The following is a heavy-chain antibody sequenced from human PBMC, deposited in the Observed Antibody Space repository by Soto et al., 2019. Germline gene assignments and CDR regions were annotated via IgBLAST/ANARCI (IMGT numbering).Heavy chain of an antibody. CDR3: ARDSGSTTYYYYGMDV. CDR2: IIPIFGTA. D-gene: IGHD2-2*01. CDR1: GGTFSSYA. Sequence: SVKVSCKASGGTFSSYAISWVRQAPGQGLEWMGGIIPIFGTANYAQKFQGRVTITADESTSTAYMELSSLRSEDTAVYYCARDSGSTTYYYYGMDVWGQGTTVTVSS. J-gene: IGHJ6*02. V-gene: IGHV1-69*13.